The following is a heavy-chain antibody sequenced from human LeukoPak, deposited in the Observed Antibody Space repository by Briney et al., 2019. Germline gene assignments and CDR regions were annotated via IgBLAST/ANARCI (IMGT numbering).Heavy chain of an antibody. CDR1: GFTFSNYA. Sequence: QPGRSLRLSCAATGFTFSNYAIHWGRQAPGKGLEWVAFISDDGSRQHYADSVKGRFTISRDNSKNTLNLQMNSLRAEDTAVYYCARTYYYGSGSNDYWGQGTLVTVSS. CDR2: ISDDGSRQ. CDR3: ARTYYYGSGSNDY. J-gene: IGHJ4*02. V-gene: IGHV3-30-3*01. D-gene: IGHD3-10*01.